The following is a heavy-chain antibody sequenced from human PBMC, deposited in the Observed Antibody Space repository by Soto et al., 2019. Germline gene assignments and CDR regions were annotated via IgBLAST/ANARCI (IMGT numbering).Heavy chain of an antibody. V-gene: IGHV4-38-2*01. J-gene: IGHJ4*02. CDR2: IYYGGTT. CDR3: ARGWYYFDF. Sequence: SETLSLTCDVSVEPMTGGYYWGWIRQSPGKGLEWIGSIYYGGTTYYNPSLRSRLAISIDTSKNQFSLRLSSVTAADTALYYCARGWYYFDFWGQGTLVTVSS. CDR1: VEPMTGGYY. D-gene: IGHD2-15*01.